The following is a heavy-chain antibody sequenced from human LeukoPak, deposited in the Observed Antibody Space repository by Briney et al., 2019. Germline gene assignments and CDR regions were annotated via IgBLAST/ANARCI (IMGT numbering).Heavy chain of an antibody. CDR1: GGSISSSIHY. V-gene: IGHV4-39*01. D-gene: IGHD2-2*01. CDR3: ARLPDCSSTTCLNDK. Sequence: SETLSLTCTVSGGSISSSIHYWGWIRQPPGKGLEWIGSIYYSGSTYYNPSLKSRVTISVDTSKSQFSLKLRSLTAADTAVCYCARLPDCSSTTCLNDKWGQGTLVTVSS. CDR2: IYYSGST. J-gene: IGHJ4*02.